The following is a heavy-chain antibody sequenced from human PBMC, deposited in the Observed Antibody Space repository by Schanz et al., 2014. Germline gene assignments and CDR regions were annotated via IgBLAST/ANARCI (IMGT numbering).Heavy chain of an antibody. V-gene: IGHV3-20*04. Sequence: VQLVESGGGVAQPGGSLRLSCVASGFNVSKSYVSWVRQAPGKGLEWVSAINWSDGSTGYADSVKGRFTISRDNAKNSLYLQMNSLRAEDTAVYYCARPSDSSWYMDVWGKGTTVTVSS. CDR3: ARPSDSSWYMDV. CDR1: GFNVSKSY. CDR2: INWSDGST. D-gene: IGHD2-21*02. J-gene: IGHJ6*03.